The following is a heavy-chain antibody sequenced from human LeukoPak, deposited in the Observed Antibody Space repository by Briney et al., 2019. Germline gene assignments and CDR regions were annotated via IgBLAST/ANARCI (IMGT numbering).Heavy chain of an antibody. CDR2: ISGSGGST. CDR1: GFTFGSYA. D-gene: IGHD6-19*01. J-gene: IGHJ6*02. CDR3: AKVRRYSSGWTYYYYGMDV. V-gene: IGHV3-23*01. Sequence: GESLRLSCAASGFTFGSYAMSWVRQAPGKGLEWVSAISGSGGSTYYADSVKGRFTISRDNSKNTLYLQMNSLRAEDTAVYYRAKVRRYSSGWTYYYYGMDVWGQGTTVTVSS.